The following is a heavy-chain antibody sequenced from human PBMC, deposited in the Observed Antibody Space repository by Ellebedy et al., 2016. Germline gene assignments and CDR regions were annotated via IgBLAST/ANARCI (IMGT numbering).Heavy chain of an antibody. Sequence: GGSLRLXXAASGFTFSSYWMSWVRQAPGKGLEWVANIKQDGSEKYYVDSVKGRFTISRDNAKNSLYLQMNSLRAEDTAVYYCARVNVGSIAVAGEGYYFDYWGQGTLVTVSS. V-gene: IGHV3-7*01. CDR3: ARVNVGSIAVAGEGYYFDY. J-gene: IGHJ4*02. CDR2: IKQDGSEK. D-gene: IGHD6-19*01. CDR1: GFTFSSYW.